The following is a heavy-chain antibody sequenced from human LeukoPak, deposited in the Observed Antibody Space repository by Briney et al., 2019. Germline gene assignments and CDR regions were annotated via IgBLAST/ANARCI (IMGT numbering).Heavy chain of an antibody. V-gene: IGHV1-18*01. CDR3: ARSYRSREFDY. Sequence: ASVKVSCKASGYTFTSYGISWVRQAPGRGLEWMGWISAYNGNTNYAQKFQGRVTMTTDTSTSTAYMELRNLRSDDTAVYYCARSYRSREFDYWGQGTLVTVSS. CDR2: ISAYNGNT. J-gene: IGHJ4*02. CDR1: GYTFTSYG. D-gene: IGHD3-16*02.